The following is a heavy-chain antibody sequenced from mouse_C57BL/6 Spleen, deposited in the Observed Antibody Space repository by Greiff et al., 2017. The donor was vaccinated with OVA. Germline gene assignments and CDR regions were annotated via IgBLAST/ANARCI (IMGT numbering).Heavy chain of an antibody. CDR1: GFTFSSYG. CDR2: ISSGGSYT. D-gene: IGHD1-1*01. Sequence: EVMLVESGGDLVKPGGSLKLSCAASGFTFSSYGMSWVRQTPDKRLEWVATISSGGSYTYYPDSVKGRFTISRDNAKNTLYLQMSSLKSEDTAMYYCARRGTSVVGAIDYWGQGTSVTVSS. J-gene: IGHJ4*01. V-gene: IGHV5-6*02. CDR3: ARRGTSVVGAIDY.